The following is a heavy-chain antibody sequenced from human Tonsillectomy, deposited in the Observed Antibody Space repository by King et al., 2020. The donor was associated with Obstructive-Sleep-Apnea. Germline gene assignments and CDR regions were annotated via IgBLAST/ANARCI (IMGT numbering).Heavy chain of an antibody. J-gene: IGHJ4*02. CDR2: IIPINGVT. Sequence: AQLVQSGAEVKKPGSSVKVSCQASGGTFTSHSLSWVRQAPGQGVEWMGRIIPINGVTDYAQKFQGRVTMTADKSTSTAYMELSSLRSDDTAIYYCAREGVYIVTTYFDFWGQGTLVTVSS. D-gene: IGHD5-12*01. CDR3: AREGVYIVTTYFDF. CDR1: GGTFTSHS. V-gene: IGHV1-69*09.